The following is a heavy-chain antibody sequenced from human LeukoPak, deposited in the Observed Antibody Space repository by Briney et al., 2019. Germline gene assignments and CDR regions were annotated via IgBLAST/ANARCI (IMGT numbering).Heavy chain of an antibody. CDR2: ISGRGSST. CDR3: AQSKYRSDDYYYGMDV. J-gene: IGHJ6*02. CDR1: GFTFNSYA. Sequence: GGSLRLSCAAPGFTFNSYAMNWVRQAPGKGLEWVSAISGRGSSTYYADSVKGRFSLSRDNSKNTLHLQMNSLRAEDTAVYYCAQSKYRSDDYYYGMDVWGPGTTVTVSS. V-gene: IGHV3-23*01. D-gene: IGHD2-15*01.